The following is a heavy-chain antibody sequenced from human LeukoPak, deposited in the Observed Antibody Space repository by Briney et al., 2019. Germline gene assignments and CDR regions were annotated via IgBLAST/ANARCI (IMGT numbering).Heavy chain of an antibody. D-gene: IGHD1-26*01. J-gene: IGHJ4*02. V-gene: IGHV3-33*08. CDR2: IWNDGTQK. CDR1: GFTLSSYW. CDR3: ARGQWVEYYFDY. Sequence: GGSLRLSCAASGFTLSSYWMHWVRQAPGKGLEWVAVIWNDGTQKYYADSVKGRFTISRDNSESMLYLQMNSLRAEDTAVYYCARGQWVEYYFDYWGQGTLVTVSS.